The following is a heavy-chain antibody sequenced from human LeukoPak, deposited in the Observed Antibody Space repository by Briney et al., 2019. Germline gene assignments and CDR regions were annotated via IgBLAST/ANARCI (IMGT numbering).Heavy chain of an antibody. Sequence: GESLRLSCAGSGFSFSSSAMSWVRQTPGKGLEWVSSITGNGATTYYSDSVKGRFTISRDNSRNTLPLQMSSLRVEDTAVYYCAKERRRVDTEMVRSYYFENWGQGTLVTVSS. V-gene: IGHV3-23*01. J-gene: IGHJ4*02. D-gene: IGHD5-18*01. CDR2: ITGNGATT. CDR1: GFSFSSSA. CDR3: AKERRRVDTEMVRSYYFEN.